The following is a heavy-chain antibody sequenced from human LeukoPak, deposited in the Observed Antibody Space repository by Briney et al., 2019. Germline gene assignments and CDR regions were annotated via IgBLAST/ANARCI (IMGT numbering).Heavy chain of an antibody. CDR3: ARDKEFGELSFDY. Sequence: PGGSLRLSCAASGFTSSDYYMSWIRQAPGKGLEWVSYISGSGSTIYYAESVKGRFTISRDNAKNSLYLQMNSLRAEDTAVYYCARDKEFGELSFDYWGQGTLVTVSS. J-gene: IGHJ4*02. CDR2: ISGSGSTI. V-gene: IGHV3-11*04. D-gene: IGHD3-10*01. CDR1: GFTSSDYY.